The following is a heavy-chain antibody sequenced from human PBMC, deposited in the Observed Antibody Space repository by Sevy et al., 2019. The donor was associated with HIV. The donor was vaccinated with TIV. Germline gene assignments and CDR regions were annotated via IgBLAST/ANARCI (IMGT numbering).Heavy chain of an antibody. CDR3: ARLRVIASAPYYSDY. Sequence: GGSLRLSCAASGLIFGDYYMGWVRQAPGKGLEWVADISSGNTYTNYADSVKGRFTISRDNAKKSLYLQLNTLRAEDTAVYYCARLRVIASAPYYSDYWGQGALVTVSS. J-gene: IGHJ4*02. CDR1: GLIFGDYY. D-gene: IGHD2-21*01. V-gene: IGHV3-11*06. CDR2: ISSGNTYT.